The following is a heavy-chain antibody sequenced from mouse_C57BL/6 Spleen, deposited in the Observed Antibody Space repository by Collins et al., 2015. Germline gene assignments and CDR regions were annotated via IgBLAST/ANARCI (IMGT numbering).Heavy chain of an antibody. CDR1: GFSLTSYG. D-gene: IGHD1-1*01. J-gene: IGHJ3*01. CDR3: AKMGDYGSSDPWFAY. Sequence: QVQLKQSGPGLVQPSQSLSITCTVSGFSLTSYGVHWVRQSPGKGLEWLGVIWRGGSTDYNAAFMSRLSITKDNSKSQVFFKMNSLQADDTAIYYCAKMGDYGSSDPWFAYWGQGTLVTVSA. CDR2: IWRGGST. V-gene: IGHV2-5*01.